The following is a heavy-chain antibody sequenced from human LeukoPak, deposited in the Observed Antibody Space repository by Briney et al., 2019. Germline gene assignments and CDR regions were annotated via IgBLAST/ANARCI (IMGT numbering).Heavy chain of an antibody. J-gene: IGHJ3*02. Sequence: PSQTLSLTCTVSGGSISSGDYYWSWIRQPPGKGLEWIGYIYYSGSTYYNPSLKSRVTISVDTSKNQFSLKLSSVTAADTAVYYCAGGGLRGIDAFDIWGQGTMVTVSS. CDR1: GGSISSGDYY. CDR2: IYYSGST. V-gene: IGHV4-30-4*08. D-gene: IGHD5/OR15-5a*01. CDR3: AGGGLRGIDAFDI.